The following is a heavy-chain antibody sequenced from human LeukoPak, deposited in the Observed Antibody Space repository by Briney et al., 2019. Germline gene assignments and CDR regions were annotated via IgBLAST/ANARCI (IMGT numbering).Heavy chain of an antibody. Sequence: ASVKVSCKASGYTFTGNHVHWLRQAPGQGLDWMGWIDPNSGGTKYAQKFQDRVTMTSDTSISTAYMELSGLGSDDTAVYFCARDVGIVSFNLWGRGTLVTVSS. V-gene: IGHV1-2*02. CDR3: ARDVGIVSFNL. CDR2: IDPNSGGT. CDR1: GYTFTGNH. D-gene: IGHD1-26*01. J-gene: IGHJ2*01.